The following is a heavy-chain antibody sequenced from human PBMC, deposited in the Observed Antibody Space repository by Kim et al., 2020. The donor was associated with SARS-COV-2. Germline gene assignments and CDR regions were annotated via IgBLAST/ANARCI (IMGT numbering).Heavy chain of an antibody. CDR2: ISCDGGSI. Sequence: GGSLRLSCAASGFTFDDYAMHWVRQAPGKGLEWVSGISCDGGSIGYADSVKGRFTISRDNAKNSLYLQMNSLRAEDTAVYYCAKDCLEDMLTGYGPHFDYWGQGTLVTVSS. D-gene: IGHD3-9*01. J-gene: IGHJ4*02. V-gene: IGHV3-9*01. CDR3: AKDCLEDMLTGYGPHFDY. CDR1: GFTFDDYA.